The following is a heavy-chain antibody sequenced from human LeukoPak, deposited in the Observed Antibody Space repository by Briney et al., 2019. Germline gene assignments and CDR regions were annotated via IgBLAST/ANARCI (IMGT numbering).Heavy chain of an antibody. D-gene: IGHD1-26*01. V-gene: IGHV3-23*01. J-gene: IGHJ4*02. Sequence: GGSLRLSCAASGFTFSSYGMSWVRQAPGKGLEWVSAISGSGGSTYYADSVKGRFTISRDNSKNTLYLQMNSLRAEDTAVYYCAKEKRVGVTPPYFDYWGQGTLVTVSS. CDR1: GFTFSSYG. CDR3: AKEKRVGVTPPYFDY. CDR2: ISGSGGST.